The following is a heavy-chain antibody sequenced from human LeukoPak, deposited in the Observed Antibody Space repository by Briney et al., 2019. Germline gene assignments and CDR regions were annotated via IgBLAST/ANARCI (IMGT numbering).Heavy chain of an antibody. CDR2: IYYSGSP. CDR3: ASRHYDSSGYSPASDAFDI. Sequence: SETLSLTCTVSRGSISSSSYYWGWIRQPPGKGLEWIASIYYSGSPYYNASLKSRVTISVDTSKNQFSLTLSSVTAADTAVYYCASRHYDSSGYSPASDAFDIWGQGTMVTVSS. D-gene: IGHD3-22*01. J-gene: IGHJ3*02. V-gene: IGHV4-39*07. CDR1: RGSISSSSYY.